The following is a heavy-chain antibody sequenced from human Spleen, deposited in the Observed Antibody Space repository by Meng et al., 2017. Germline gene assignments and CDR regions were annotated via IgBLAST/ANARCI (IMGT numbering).Heavy chain of an antibody. CDR3: ARDLAADDY. V-gene: IGHV3-30*04. CDR1: GFIFSTYA. J-gene: IGHJ4*02. D-gene: IGHD6-13*01. CDR2: ISYDGSIK. Sequence: GGSLRLSCAASGFIFSTYAMHWVRQAPGKGLEWVALISYDGSIKYYSDSVKGRFTISRDNSKNTLFLQMNSLRLEDAAVYYCARDLAADDYWGQGTLVTVSS.